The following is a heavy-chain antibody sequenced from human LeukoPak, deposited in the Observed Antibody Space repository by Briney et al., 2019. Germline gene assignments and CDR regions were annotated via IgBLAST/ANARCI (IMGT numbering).Heavy chain of an antibody. D-gene: IGHD2-2*01. V-gene: IGHV3-74*01. CDR3: ARRSPVVPAAFDY. Sequence: GGSLRLSCAASGFTFSSYWMHWVRQAPGKGLVWVSRINSDGSSTSYADSVKGRFTISRDNAKNTLYQQMNSLRAEDTAVYYCARRSPVVPAAFDYWGQGTLVTVSS. J-gene: IGHJ4*02. CDR2: INSDGSST. CDR1: GFTFSSYW.